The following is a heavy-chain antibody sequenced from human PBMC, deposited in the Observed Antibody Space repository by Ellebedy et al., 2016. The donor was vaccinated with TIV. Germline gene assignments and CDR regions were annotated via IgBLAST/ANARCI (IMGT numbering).Heavy chain of an antibody. D-gene: IGHD5-24*01. CDR3: TTGRPRDGYNH. Sequence: PGGSLRLSCAASGFTFSSYSMNWVRQAPGKGLEWVGRIKSKTDGGTTDYAAPVKGRFTISRDDSKNTLYLQMNSLKTEDTAVYYCTTGRPRDGYNHWGQGTLVTVSS. V-gene: IGHV3-15*01. CDR1: GFTFSSYS. CDR2: IKSKTDGGTT. J-gene: IGHJ5*02.